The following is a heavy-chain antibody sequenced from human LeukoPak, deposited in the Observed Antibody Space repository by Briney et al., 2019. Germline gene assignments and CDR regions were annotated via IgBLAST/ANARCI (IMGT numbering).Heavy chain of an antibody. D-gene: IGHD5-24*01. Sequence: GGSLRLSCAASGFTFSTYSMTWVRQAPGKGLECVSSISSNSGYIYDANSVKGRFTTSRDNAKNSLYLQMDSLRSEDTAVYYCVANSPGDAYNIDYWGQGTLVTVSS. CDR1: GFTFSTYS. CDR2: ISSNSGYI. V-gene: IGHV3-21*01. CDR3: VANSPGDAYNIDY. J-gene: IGHJ4*02.